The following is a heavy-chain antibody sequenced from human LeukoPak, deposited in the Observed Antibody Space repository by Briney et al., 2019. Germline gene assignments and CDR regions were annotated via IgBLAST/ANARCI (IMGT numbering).Heavy chain of an antibody. V-gene: IGHV3-66*01. Sequence: PGGSLRLSCAASGFTVSSNYMSWVRQAPGKGLEWVSVIYSGGSTYYADSVKGRFTISRDNSKNTLYLQMNSLRAEDTAVYYCARVDYYDSSGYWSRAFDIWGQGTMVTVSS. D-gene: IGHD3-22*01. J-gene: IGHJ3*02. CDR2: IYSGGST. CDR1: GFTVSSNY. CDR3: ARVDYYDSSGYWSRAFDI.